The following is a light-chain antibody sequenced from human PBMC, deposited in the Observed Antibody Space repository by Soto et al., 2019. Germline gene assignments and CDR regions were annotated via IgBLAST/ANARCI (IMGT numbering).Light chain of an antibody. CDR3: QQYNNRPPWT. Sequence: EIVMTQSPATLSVSPGERVTLSCRASQSIYSNFAWYQQTPGQAPRLLMYGSSTRAAGIPARFSGSGSGTEFTLTISSLQSEDFAVYYCQQYNNRPPWTFGQGTKVEMK. CDR2: GSS. V-gene: IGKV3-15*01. CDR1: QSIYSN. J-gene: IGKJ1*01.